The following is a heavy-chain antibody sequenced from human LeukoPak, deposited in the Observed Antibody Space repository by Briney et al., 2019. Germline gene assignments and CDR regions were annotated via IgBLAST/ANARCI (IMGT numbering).Heavy chain of an antibody. CDR1: GGSLSSYY. Sequence: SETLSLTCTVSGGSLSSYYWSWIRQPPGKGLEWIGYIYYSGNTNCNPSLKSRVTISVDTSRNQFALKLSSVTAADTAVYYCARDGGAARPWCDPWGQGTLVSVS. J-gene: IGHJ5*02. CDR2: IYYSGNT. CDR3: ARDGGAARPWCDP. D-gene: IGHD6-6*01. V-gene: IGHV4-59*01.